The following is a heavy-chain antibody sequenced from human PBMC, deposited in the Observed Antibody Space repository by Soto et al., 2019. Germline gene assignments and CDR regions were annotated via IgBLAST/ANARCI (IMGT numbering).Heavy chain of an antibody. Sequence: EVQLVESGGVVVQPGGSLRLSCAASGFTFDDYTMHWVRQAPGKGLEWVSRISWDGGSTYYADSVKGRFTISRDNSKNSLYLQMNSLRTEDTALYYCAKDRTYGSEEYYFDYWGQVTLVTVFS. CDR3: AKDRTYGSEEYYFDY. CDR1: GFTFDDYT. V-gene: IGHV3-43*01. CDR2: ISWDGGST. D-gene: IGHD3-10*01. J-gene: IGHJ4*02.